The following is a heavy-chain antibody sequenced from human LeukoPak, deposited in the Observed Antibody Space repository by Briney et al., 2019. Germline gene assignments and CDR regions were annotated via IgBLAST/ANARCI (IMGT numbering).Heavy chain of an antibody. CDR3: AKCPIAVAGTRYYYYGMDV. CDR1: GFTFSSYA. J-gene: IGHJ6*02. CDR2: ISYDGSNK. V-gene: IGHV3-30-3*01. Sequence: GGSLRLSCAASGFTFSSYAMHWVRQAPGKGLEWVSVISYDGSNKYYADSVKGRFTISRDNSKNTLYLQMNSLRAGDTAVYYCAKCPIAVAGTRYYYYGMDVWGQGTTVTVSS. D-gene: IGHD6-13*01.